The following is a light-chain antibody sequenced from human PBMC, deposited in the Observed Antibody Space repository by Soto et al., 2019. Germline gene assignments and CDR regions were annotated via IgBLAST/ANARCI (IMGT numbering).Light chain of an antibody. Sequence: QSVLTQPASVSGSPGQSITISCTGTSSDVGGYNYVSWYQQHPGKAPKLMIYEVSNRPSGVSNRFSGSKSGNTASLTISGLKAEDEADYYCSSFTSSSTRLFGGGTKVTGL. CDR2: EVS. V-gene: IGLV2-14*01. CDR3: SSFTSSSTRL. CDR1: SSDVGGYNY. J-gene: IGLJ2*01.